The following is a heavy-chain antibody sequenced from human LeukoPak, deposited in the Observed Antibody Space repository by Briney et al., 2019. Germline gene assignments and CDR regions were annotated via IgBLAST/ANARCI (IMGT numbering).Heavy chain of an antibody. CDR2: IIPIFGTA. J-gene: IGHJ4*02. CDR1: GGTFSSYA. CDR3: ARAYFRRDGYNVLDY. V-gene: IGHV1-69*06. Sequence: GASVTVSCKASGGTFSSYAISWVRQAPGQGLEWMGGIIPIFGTANYAQKFQGRVTITADKSTSTAYMELSSLRSEDTAVYYCARAYFRRDGYNVLDYWGQGTLVTVSS. D-gene: IGHD5-24*01.